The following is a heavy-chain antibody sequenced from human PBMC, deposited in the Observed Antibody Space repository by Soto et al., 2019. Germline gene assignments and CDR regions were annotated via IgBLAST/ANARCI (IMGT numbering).Heavy chain of an antibody. D-gene: IGHD6-13*01. V-gene: IGHV1-69*06. CDR1: GGTFSSYA. Sequence: SVKVSCKASGGTFSSYAISWVRQAPGQGLEWMGGIIPIFGTANYAQKFQGRVTITADKSTSTAYMELSSLRSEDTAVYYCARVASSSWYNDYYYYYGMDVWGQGTTVTVSS. CDR2: IIPIFGTA. CDR3: ARVASSSWYNDYYYYYGMDV. J-gene: IGHJ6*02.